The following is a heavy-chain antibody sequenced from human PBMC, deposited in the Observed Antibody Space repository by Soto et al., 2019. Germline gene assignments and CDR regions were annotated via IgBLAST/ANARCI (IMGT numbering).Heavy chain of an antibody. V-gene: IGHV3-48*01. CDR3: ARDARVTTPNYYYYYMDV. Sequence: ESGGGLVQPGGSLRLSCEASGFTFSTYRMNWVRQAPGKGLEWVSHISSSSSTIYYADSVKGRFTISRDNAKNSLFLQMNSLRAEDTAVYYCARDARVTTPNYYYYYMDVWGKGTTVTVSS. D-gene: IGHD4-17*01. CDR1: GFTFSTYR. J-gene: IGHJ6*03. CDR2: ISSSSSTI.